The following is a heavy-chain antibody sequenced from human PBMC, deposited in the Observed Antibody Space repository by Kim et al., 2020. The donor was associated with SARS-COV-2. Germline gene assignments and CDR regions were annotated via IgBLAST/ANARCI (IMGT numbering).Heavy chain of an antibody. Sequence: STFHSGRTYYNPSLKSRVTISLDTSENQFSLKLTSVTAADTAVYYCARGGYWGQGTLVTVSS. CDR3: ARGGY. CDR2: TFHSGRT. J-gene: IGHJ4*02. V-gene: IGHV4-38-2*02.